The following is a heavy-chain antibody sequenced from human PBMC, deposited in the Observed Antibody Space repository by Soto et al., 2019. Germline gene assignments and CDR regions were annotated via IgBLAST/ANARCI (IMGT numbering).Heavy chain of an antibody. D-gene: IGHD3-10*01. CDR2: TYYRSRFFS. J-gene: IGHJ5*02. CDR3: VRDRYSSSGWFDP. Sequence: QTLSLTCAISGDSVSSYSAAWNWIRQSPSGGLEWLGRTYYRSRFFSDYAESVKSRIIINPDTSKNQFSLQLKSVTPADTAVYYCVRDRYSSSGWFDPWGQGTPVTVSS. CDR1: GDSVSSYSAA. V-gene: IGHV6-1*01.